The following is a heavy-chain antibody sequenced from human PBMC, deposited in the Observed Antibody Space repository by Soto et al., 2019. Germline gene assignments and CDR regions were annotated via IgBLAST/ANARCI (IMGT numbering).Heavy chain of an antibody. CDR2: INHSGST. D-gene: IGHD2-2*01. CDR1: GGSFSGYY. CDR3: ARVRGPLVVPAAMLYTGAFDI. V-gene: IGHV4-34*01. Sequence: SETLSLTCAVYGGSFSGYYWSWIRQPPGKGLEWIGEINHSGSTNYNPSLKSRVTISVDTSKNQFSLKLSSVTAADTAVYYCARVRGPLVVPAAMLYTGAFDIWGQGTMVTVSS. J-gene: IGHJ3*02.